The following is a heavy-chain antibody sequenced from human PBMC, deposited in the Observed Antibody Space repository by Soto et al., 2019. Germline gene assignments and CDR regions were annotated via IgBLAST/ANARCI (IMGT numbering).Heavy chain of an antibody. CDR1: GGSLSDYF. D-gene: IGHD2-21*01. J-gene: IGHJ6*03. CDR2: INHLGSI. CDR3: ARGGISHWAYFYYMDV. Sequence: SETLSLTCVVSGGSLSDYFWSWIRQPPGMALEWIGEINHLGSINYNPSLKSRITMSVDTSKNQFSLTLNSVTAADTATYYCARGGISHWAYFYYMDVWDRGTTVTVSS. V-gene: IGHV4-34*01.